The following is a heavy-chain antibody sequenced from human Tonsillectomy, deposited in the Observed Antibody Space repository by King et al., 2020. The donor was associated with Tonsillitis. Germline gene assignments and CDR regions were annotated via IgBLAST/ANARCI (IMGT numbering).Heavy chain of an antibody. CDR2: ISAYNGHI. CDR3: ARGLVRGVILDYFDY. Sequence: QLVQSGAEVKKPGASVKVSCKASGYIFTSSDISWVRQAPGQGLEWMGWISAYNGHINYAQKLQGRVTMTTDTSTSTAYMELRSLRSDDTAVDYCARGLVRGVILDYFDYWGQGTLVTVSS. J-gene: IGHJ4*02. CDR1: GYIFTSSD. D-gene: IGHD3-10*01. V-gene: IGHV1-18*01.